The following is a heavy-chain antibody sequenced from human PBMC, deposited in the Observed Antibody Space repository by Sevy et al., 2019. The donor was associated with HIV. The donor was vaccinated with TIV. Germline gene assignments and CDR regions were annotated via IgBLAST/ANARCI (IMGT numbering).Heavy chain of an antibody. CDR3: AKDISGEGYLGSGYFDY. D-gene: IGHD2-15*01. J-gene: IGHJ4*02. CDR1: GFTFDDYT. Sequence: GGSLRLSCAASGFTFDDYTMNWVRQAPGKGLEWVSLITWDGGSTYYADSVKARFTISRDNSKISLYLQMNSLRTEETALYYCAKDISGEGYLGSGYFDYWGQGTLVTVSS. CDR2: ITWDGGST. V-gene: IGHV3-43*01.